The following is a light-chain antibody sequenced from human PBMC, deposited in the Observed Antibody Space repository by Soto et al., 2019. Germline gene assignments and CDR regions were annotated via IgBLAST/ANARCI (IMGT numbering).Light chain of an antibody. J-gene: IGLJ2*01. CDR2: EVS. V-gene: IGLV2-14*01. Sequence: QSVLTQPASVSGSPGQSITISCTGTSSDVGGYNFVSWYQRHPGKAPKLMLYEVSNRPSGISDRFSGSKSGNTASLTISGLQAEDEADYHCSSYTSSSTVVFGGGTKLTVL. CDR3: SSYTSSSTVV. CDR1: SSDVGGYNF.